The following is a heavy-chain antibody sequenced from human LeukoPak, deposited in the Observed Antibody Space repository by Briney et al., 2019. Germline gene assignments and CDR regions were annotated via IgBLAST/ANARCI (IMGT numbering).Heavy chain of an antibody. CDR3: ARVAAEVVGVPGAIGFGWLRRDYYYMDV. CDR1: GYTFTSYG. V-gene: IGHV1-18*01. D-gene: IGHD2-2*02. J-gene: IGHJ6*03. Sequence: ASVKVSCKASGYTFTSYGISWVRQAPGQGLEWMGWISAYNGNTNYAQKLQGRVTMTTDTSTSTAYMELRSLRSDDTAVYYCARVAAEVVGVPGAIGFGWLRRDYYYMDVWGKGTTVTVSS. CDR2: ISAYNGNT.